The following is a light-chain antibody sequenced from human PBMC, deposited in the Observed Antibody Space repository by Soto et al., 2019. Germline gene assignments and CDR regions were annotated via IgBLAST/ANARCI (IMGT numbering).Light chain of an antibody. J-gene: IGKJ2*01. CDR1: QTIASY. CDR2: DAS. CDR3: QQRSDWPA. V-gene: IGKV3-11*01. Sequence: EIVLTQSPVTLSLSPGEIATLSCRASQTIASYLAWYQQKPGQAPRLLIYDASNRATDIPARFSGSGSGTDFTLTISSLEPEDSAVYYCQQRSDWPAFGQGTTLEIK.